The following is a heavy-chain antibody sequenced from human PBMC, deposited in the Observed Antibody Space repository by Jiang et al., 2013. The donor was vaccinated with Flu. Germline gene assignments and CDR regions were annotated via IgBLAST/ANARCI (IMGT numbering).Heavy chain of an antibody. V-gene: IGHV4-39*01. Sequence: PGLVKPSETLSLTCTVSGGSMSNKNYFWGWIRQPPGKGLEWIGSIYYSGSTYYNPSLKSRVTISVDTAKNQFSLNLSSVTAADTAVYYCARYDASGSNWFDPWGQGTLVTVSS. CDR3: ARYDASGSNWFDP. D-gene: IGHD3-3*01. CDR1: GGSMSNKNYF. CDR2: IYYSGST. J-gene: IGHJ5*02.